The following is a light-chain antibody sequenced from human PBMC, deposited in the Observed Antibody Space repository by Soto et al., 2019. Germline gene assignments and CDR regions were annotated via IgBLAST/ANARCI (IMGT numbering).Light chain of an antibody. V-gene: IGLV2-8*01. Sequence: QSALTQPPSASGSHGQSVAISCTGTSSDVGGYNYVSWYQQHPGKAPKLMMYEVNKRPSGVPDRFSGSKSGNTASLTVSGLQAEDEADYYCSSYAGSSNVFGTGTKLTVL. J-gene: IGLJ1*01. CDR1: SSDVGGYNY. CDR2: EVN. CDR3: SSYAGSSNV.